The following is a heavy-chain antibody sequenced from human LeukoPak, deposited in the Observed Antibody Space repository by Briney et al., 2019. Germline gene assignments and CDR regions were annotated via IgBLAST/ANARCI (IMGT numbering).Heavy chain of an antibody. V-gene: IGHV3-11*04. CDR3: ASSTGTTGYYFDY. CDR1: GFTVSSNY. J-gene: IGHJ4*02. D-gene: IGHD1-1*01. Sequence: GGSLRLSCAASGFTVSSNYMSWVRQAPGKGLEWVSYISSSGSTIYYADSVKGRFTISRDNAKNSLYLQMNSLRAEDTAVYYCASSTGTTGYYFDYWGQGTLVTVSS. CDR2: ISSSGSTI.